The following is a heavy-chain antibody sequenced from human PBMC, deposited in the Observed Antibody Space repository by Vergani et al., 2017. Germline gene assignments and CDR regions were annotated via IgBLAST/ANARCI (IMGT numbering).Heavy chain of an antibody. Sequence: EVQLVEAGGGLVQPGGSLRLSWAASEFTFGSYWMSGVRQAPGKGMEWVANIKQDGSEKYYVDSVKGRFTISRDNAKNSLYLQMNSLRAEDTAVYYCARDRGSGILWFGEIAYMDVWGKGTTVTVSS. D-gene: IGHD3-10*01. J-gene: IGHJ6*03. CDR1: EFTFGSYW. V-gene: IGHV3-7*01. CDR3: ARDRGSGILWFGEIAYMDV. CDR2: IKQDGSEK.